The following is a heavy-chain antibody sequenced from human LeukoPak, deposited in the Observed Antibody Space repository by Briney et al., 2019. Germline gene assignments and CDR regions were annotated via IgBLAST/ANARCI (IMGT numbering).Heavy chain of an antibody. Sequence: GGSLRLSCAASGFTFSSYSMSWVRQAPGKGLEWVSSISSSSSYIYYADSVKGRFTISRDNAKNSLYLQMNSLRAEDTAVYYCARWDYSSGWYYFDYWGQGTLVTVSS. CDR2: ISSSSSYI. J-gene: IGHJ4*02. CDR3: ARWDYSSGWYYFDY. V-gene: IGHV3-21*01. CDR1: GFTFSSYS. D-gene: IGHD6-19*01.